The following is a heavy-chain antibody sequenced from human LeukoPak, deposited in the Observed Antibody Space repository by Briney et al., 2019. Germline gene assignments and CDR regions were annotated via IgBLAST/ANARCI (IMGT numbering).Heavy chain of an antibody. CDR2: MNPNNGRT. J-gene: IGHJ6*03. D-gene: IGHD1-7*01. Sequence: GASVKVSCKASGYNFISYDINWVRQAPGQGLEWMGWMNPNNGRTRYAQKFQGRVTMTRSSSITTVYMELNTLRSEDTAVYYCARGSWITGSTSYYYHMDVWGKGTTVTVSS. V-gene: IGHV1-8*01. CDR3: ARGSWITGSTSYYYHMDV. CDR1: GYNFISYD.